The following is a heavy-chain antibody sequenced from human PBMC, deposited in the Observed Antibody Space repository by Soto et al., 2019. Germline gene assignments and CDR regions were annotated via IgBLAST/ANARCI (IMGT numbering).Heavy chain of an antibody. J-gene: IGHJ6*02. Sequence: VDPSETLSLTCTVSGGSISSGDYYWSWIRQPPGKGLEWIGYIYYSGSTYYNPSLKSRVTISVDTSKNQFSLKLSSVTAADTAVYYCARELVRGVIKGYYYYGMDVWGQGTTVTVSS. CDR2: IYYSGST. CDR3: ARELVRGVIKGYYYYGMDV. V-gene: IGHV4-30-4*01. D-gene: IGHD3-10*01. CDR1: GGSISSGDYY.